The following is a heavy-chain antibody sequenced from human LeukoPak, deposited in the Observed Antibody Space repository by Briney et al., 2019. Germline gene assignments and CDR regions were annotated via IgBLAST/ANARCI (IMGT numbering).Heavy chain of an antibody. J-gene: IGHJ4*02. V-gene: IGHV3-7*01. Sequence: PGGSLRLSCAASGFRFDNHWMTGVRQAPGKGLEWVANIKEDGNEKYYVDSAKGRFTISRDNAKNSLYLQMNSLRAEDTAVYYCARGAYSPFDHWGQGTLVTVSS. CDR1: GFRFDNHW. D-gene: IGHD5-18*01. CDR2: IKEDGNEK. CDR3: ARGAYSPFDH.